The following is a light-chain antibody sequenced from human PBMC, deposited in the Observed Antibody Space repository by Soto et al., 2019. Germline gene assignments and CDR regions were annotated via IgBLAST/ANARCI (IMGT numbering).Light chain of an antibody. CDR2: DAS. CDR1: QSVSTY. V-gene: IGKV3-11*01. J-gene: IGKJ5*01. Sequence: VLTASASPPSFSSGERATLHFWASQSVSTYLAWYQQKPGQAPRLLIYDASSRATGIPARFSGSGSGTDFTLTISSVEPEDFAVYYCQQRSNWITFGQGTRLET. CDR3: QQRSNWIT.